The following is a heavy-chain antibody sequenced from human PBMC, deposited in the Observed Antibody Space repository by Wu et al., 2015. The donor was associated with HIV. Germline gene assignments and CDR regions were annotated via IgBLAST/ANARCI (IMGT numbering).Heavy chain of an antibody. CDR2: ISAYNGNT. D-gene: IGHD3/OR15-3a*01. CDR1: VTPLPSYA. CDR3: ARVPSDWREWYYFDY. Sequence: QVQLVQSGAEVKKPGAVSEGRPARLLVTPLPSYAISWVRQASGQGLEWMGWISAYNGNTKYAQKLQGRVTMTTDTSTSTAYMELRSLRSDDTAVYYCARVPSDWREWYYFDYWGQGTLVTVSS. J-gene: IGHJ4*02. V-gene: IGHV1-18*01.